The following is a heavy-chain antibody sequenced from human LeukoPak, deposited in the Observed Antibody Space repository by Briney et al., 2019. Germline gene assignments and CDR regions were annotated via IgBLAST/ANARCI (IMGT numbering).Heavy chain of an antibody. CDR2: INHSGST. J-gene: IGHJ4*02. D-gene: IGHD5-18*01. CDR1: GGSFGGYY. CDR3: ARDRIQLWPPDY. Sequence: SETLSLTCAVYGGSFGGYYWSWIRQPPGKGLEWIGEINHSGSTNYNPSLKSRVTISVDTSKNQFSLKLSSVTAADTAVYYCARDRIQLWPPDYWGQGTLVTVSS. V-gene: IGHV4-34*01.